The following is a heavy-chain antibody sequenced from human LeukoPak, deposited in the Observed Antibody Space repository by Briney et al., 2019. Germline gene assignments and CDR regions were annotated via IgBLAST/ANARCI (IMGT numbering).Heavy chain of an antibody. CDR2: ISASGVMT. D-gene: IGHD1-26*01. J-gene: IGHJ4*02. Sequence: HPGGSLRLSCAASGFTFSDYYVAWIRQAPGKGLEWVSSISASGVMTYYADSVKGRITVSRDNSKNSVYLQMSRLTAADTAVYYCAKDRSIGTYYTFDHWGQGTLVTVSS. V-gene: IGHV3-23*01. CDR1: GFTFSDYY. CDR3: AKDRSIGTYYTFDH.